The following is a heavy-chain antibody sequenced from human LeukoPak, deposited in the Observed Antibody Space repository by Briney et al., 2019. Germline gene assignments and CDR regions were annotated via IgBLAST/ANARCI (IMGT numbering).Heavy chain of an antibody. CDR3: TVTLAVAGTRVSNGHGY. Sequence: GGSLRLSCAASGFTFSNAWMNWVRQAPGKGLEWVGRIKGKTDGGTTDYAAPVKGRFTISRDDSKNTLYLQMNSLKTEDTAVYYCTVTLAVAGTRVSNGHGYWGQGTLVTVSS. J-gene: IGHJ4*02. CDR2: IKGKTDGGTT. CDR1: GFTFSNAW. V-gene: IGHV3-15*01. D-gene: IGHD6-19*01.